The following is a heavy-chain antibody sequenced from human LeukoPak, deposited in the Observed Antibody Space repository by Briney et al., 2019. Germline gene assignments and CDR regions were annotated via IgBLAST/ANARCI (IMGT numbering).Heavy chain of an antibody. CDR3: ARDLSSGWNDY. Sequence: SETLSLTCTVSGYSISSGYYWSWIRQPAGKGLEWIGRIYTSGSTNYNPSLKSRVTMSVDTSKNQFSLKLSSVTAAGTAVYYCARDLSSGWNDYWGQGTLVTVSS. CDR1: GYSISSGYY. V-gene: IGHV4-4*07. J-gene: IGHJ4*02. CDR2: IYTSGST. D-gene: IGHD6-19*01.